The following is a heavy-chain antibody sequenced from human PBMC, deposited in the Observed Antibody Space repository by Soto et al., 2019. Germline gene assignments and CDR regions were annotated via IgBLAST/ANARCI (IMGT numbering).Heavy chain of an antibody. CDR3: ARAPFLNYYDSSGYEKTDY. CDR2: IYYSGST. D-gene: IGHD3-22*01. J-gene: IGHJ4*02. CDR1: GGSISSGGYY. V-gene: IGHV4-31*03. Sequence: SETLSLTCTVSGGSISSGGYYWSWIRQHPGKGLEWIGYIYYSGSTYYNPSLKSRVTISVDTSKNQFSLKLSSVAAADTAVYYCARAPFLNYYDSSGYEKTDYWGQGTLVTVSS.